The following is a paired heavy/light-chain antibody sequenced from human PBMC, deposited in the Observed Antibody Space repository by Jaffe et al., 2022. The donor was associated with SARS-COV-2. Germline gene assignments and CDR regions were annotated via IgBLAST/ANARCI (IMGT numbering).Light chain of an antibody. V-gene: IGKV4-1*01. CDR3: QQYYRSPLT. CDR1: QSVLYSSDNKNY. CDR2: WAS. J-gene: IGKJ4*01. Sequence: DIVMTQSPDSLAVSLGERATINCKSSQSVLYSSDNKNYLGWYQQKPGQPPKLLIYWASSRESGVPDRFRGSGSGTDFTLTISSLQAEDVAVYYCQQYYRSPLTFGGGTKVEIK.
Heavy chain of an antibody. V-gene: IGHV4-39*01. Sequence: QLQLQESGPGLVKPSETLSLICTVSGDSISSSSYYWGWIRQPPGKGLEWIGTIYYSGSTFYNPSLNSRVTTSVDTSKNQFSLKLTSVTAADTAVYYCARHRPTSWELFDYWGQGALVTVSS. D-gene: IGHD1-26*01. CDR2: IYYSGST. CDR1: GDSISSSSYY. CDR3: ARHRPTSWELFDY. J-gene: IGHJ4*02.